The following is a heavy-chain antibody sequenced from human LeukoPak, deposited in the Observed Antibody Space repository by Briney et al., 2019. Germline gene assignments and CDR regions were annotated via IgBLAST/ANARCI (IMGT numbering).Heavy chain of an antibody. J-gene: IGHJ4*02. Sequence: SQTLSLTCTVSGGSISSGSYYWSWIRQPAGKGLEWIGRIYTSGSTNYNPSLKSRVTISVDTSKNQFSLKLSSVTAADTAVYYCATRYYDSSGYYYVYWGQGTLVTVSS. CDR2: IYTSGST. V-gene: IGHV4-61*02. D-gene: IGHD3-22*01. CDR3: ATRYYDSSGYYYVY. CDR1: GGSISSGSYY.